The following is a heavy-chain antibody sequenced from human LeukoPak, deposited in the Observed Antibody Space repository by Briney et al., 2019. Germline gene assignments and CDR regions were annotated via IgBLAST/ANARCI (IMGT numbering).Heavy chain of an antibody. D-gene: IGHD1-14*01. CDR2: ISSSSSTI. J-gene: IGHJ4*02. CDR3: ARDRLPEIDY. Sequence: GGSLRLSCAASGFTFSNAWMNWVRQAPGKGLEWVSYISSSSSTIYYADSVKGRFTISRDNAKNSLYLQMNSLRAEDTAVYYCARDRLPEIDYWGQGTLVTVSS. V-gene: IGHV3-48*01. CDR1: GFTFSNAW.